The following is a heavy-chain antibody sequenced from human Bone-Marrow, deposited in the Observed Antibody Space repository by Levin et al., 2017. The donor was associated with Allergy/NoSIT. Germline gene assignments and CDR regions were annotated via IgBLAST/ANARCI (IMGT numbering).Heavy chain of an antibody. CDR2: ISGSGGRT. Sequence: GGSLRLSCGASGFTFDTFTMSWVRQGPGRGLEWLADISGSGGRTYYADSVKGRFSISRDNSKNIVYLQMNSLRGEDTAVYYFAKNLGADEGDDILTGLFDYWGQGTLVTVSS. CDR3: AKNLGADEGDDILTGLFDY. V-gene: IGHV3-23*01. CDR1: GFTFDTFT. D-gene: IGHD3-9*01. J-gene: IGHJ4*02.